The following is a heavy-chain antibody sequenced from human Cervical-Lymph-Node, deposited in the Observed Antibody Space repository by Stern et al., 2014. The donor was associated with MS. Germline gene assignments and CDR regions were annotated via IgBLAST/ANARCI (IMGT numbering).Heavy chain of an antibody. CDR3: ATGSGDY. CDR1: GYTFTYYP. CDR2: INTNSGNP. D-gene: IGHD3-10*01. J-gene: IGHJ4*02. V-gene: IGHV7-4-1*02. Sequence: VQLVESESELKMPGASLKVACKASGYTFTYYPMNWVRLAPGQGLEWMGWINTNSGNPTYAEGFTGRFAFSLDTSVSTAYLQISSLKAEDTAVYYCATGSGDYWGRGTLVTVSS.